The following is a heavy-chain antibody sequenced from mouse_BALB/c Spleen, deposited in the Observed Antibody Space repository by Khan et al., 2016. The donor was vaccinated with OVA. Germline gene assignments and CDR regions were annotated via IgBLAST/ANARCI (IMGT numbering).Heavy chain of an antibody. Sequence: VQLQQPGPELMKPGASVKISCKASGYSFTTYYMHWVKQSHGKSLEWIGYIDPFNGGNDYNQKFKGKATLTVDKSSSTAYMHLSSLTSEDSAVYYCARWTFDYWGQGTLVTVSA. V-gene: IGHV1-34*01. J-gene: IGHJ3*01. D-gene: IGHD3-3*01. CDR3: ARWTFDY. CDR2: IDPFNGGN. CDR1: GYSFTTYY.